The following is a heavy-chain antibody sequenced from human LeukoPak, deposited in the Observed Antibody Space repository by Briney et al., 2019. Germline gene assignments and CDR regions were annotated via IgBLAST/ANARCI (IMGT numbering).Heavy chain of an antibody. V-gene: IGHV3-33*03. CDR2: KWYDGSKE. CDR3: AKDGLLVLGAMDWYCDL. J-gene: IGHJ2*01. CDR1: GFTFSRHG. D-gene: IGHD3-10*01. Sequence: LRRSLAASGFTFSRHGMHWVRQAPGKGVEGVGVKWYDGSKEYYADAVKGRFTISRDNSKNTLYLQMNSLRAEDTAVYYCAKDGLLVLGAMDWYCDLWGRGTLVTVSS.